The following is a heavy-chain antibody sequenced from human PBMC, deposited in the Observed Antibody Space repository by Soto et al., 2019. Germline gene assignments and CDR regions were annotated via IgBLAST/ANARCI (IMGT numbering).Heavy chain of an antibody. CDR1: GYTFTSYY. V-gene: IGHV1-46*01. CDR2: INPSGGST. CDR3: ARDWSGSSGRNYYYYGMDV. Sequence: ASVKVSCKASGYTFTSYYMHWVRQAPGQGLEWMGIINPSGGSTSYAQKFQGRVTMTRDTSTSTVYMELSSLRSEDTAVYYCARDWSGSSGRNYYYYGMDVWGQRTTVTVSS. D-gene: IGHD1-26*01. J-gene: IGHJ6*02.